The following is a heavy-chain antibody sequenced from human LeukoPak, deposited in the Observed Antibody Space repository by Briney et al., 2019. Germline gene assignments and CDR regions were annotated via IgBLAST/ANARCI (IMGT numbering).Heavy chain of an antibody. CDR3: ARGARMATIYY. Sequence: PSETLSLTCTVSGGSISSYYWSWIRQPAGKGLEWIGRIYTSGSTNYNPSLKSRVTISVDTSKNQFSLKLSFVTAADTAVYYCARGARMATIYYWGQGTLVTVSS. CDR1: GGSISSYY. CDR2: IYTSGST. V-gene: IGHV4-4*07. D-gene: IGHD5-24*01. J-gene: IGHJ4*02.